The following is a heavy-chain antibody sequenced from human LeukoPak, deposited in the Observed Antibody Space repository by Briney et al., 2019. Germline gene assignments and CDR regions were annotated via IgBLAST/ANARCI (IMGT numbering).Heavy chain of an antibody. Sequence: ALVKVSCKASRYTFTSYEINWLRQAPGLRLEWLGWINANSGATNYAQKFQGRVTMTRDNSINTAYMELSSLRFDDTAVYYCARDPLRRGYCLYWGQGTLVTVSS. V-gene: IGHV1-2*02. CDR1: RYTFTSYE. J-gene: IGHJ4*02. CDR2: INANSGAT. D-gene: IGHD2-2*03. CDR3: ARDPLRRGYCLY.